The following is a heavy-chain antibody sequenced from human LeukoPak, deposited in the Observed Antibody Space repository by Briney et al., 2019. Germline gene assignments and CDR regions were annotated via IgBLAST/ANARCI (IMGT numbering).Heavy chain of an antibody. D-gene: IGHD6-13*01. V-gene: IGHV4-59*01. Sequence: SETLSLTCTVSDGSISFYYWSWIRQPPGKGLEWIGYIYYSGSTNYNPSLKSRVTISVDTSKNQFSLKLYSVTAADTAVYYCARVEGSSWPHYYYYMDVWGKGTTVTISS. CDR3: ARVEGSSWPHYYYYMDV. CDR2: IYYSGST. CDR1: DGSISFYY. J-gene: IGHJ6*03.